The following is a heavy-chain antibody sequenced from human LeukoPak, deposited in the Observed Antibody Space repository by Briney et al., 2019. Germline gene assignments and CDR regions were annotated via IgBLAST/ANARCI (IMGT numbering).Heavy chain of an antibody. D-gene: IGHD2-2*01. V-gene: IGHV3-23*01. CDR3: AKHWSYCSTTSCFFNYYYYYMDV. CDR1: GFTFSAYD. J-gene: IGHJ6*03. CDR2: VSGADGTT. Sequence: GGSLRLSCAASGFTFSAYDMSWVRQSPRKGLEWVSGVSGADGTTYYADSVKGRFTISRDNSKSTLYLQMNNLRAEDTAVYYCAKHWSYCSTTSCFFNYYYYYMDVWGKGTTVTVSS.